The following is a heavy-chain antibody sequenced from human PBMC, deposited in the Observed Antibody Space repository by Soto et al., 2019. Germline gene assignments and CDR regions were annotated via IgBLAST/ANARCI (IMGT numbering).Heavy chain of an antibody. V-gene: IGHV4-39*01. CDR3: ATSNWFDP. CDR2: IYYSGST. J-gene: IGHJ5*02. Sequence: PSETLSLTCTVSGGSISSSTYFWGWIRQPPGKGLQWIGSIYYSGSTYYNPSLKSRVTISVDTSKNQFSLKLSSVTAADTAVYNCATSNWFDPWGLGTLVTVSS. CDR1: GGSISSSTYF.